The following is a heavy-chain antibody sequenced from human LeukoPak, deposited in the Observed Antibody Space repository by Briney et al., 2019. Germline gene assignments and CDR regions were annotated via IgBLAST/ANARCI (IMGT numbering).Heavy chain of an antibody. J-gene: IGHJ6*03. D-gene: IGHD6-19*01. Sequence: ASVKVSCKASGYTFTTYYMHWVRQAPGKGLEWMGGFDPEDGETIYAQKFQGRVTMTEDTSTDTAYMELSSLRSDDTAVYYCARAGIAVVSYYYMDVWGKGTTVTVSS. CDR3: ARAGIAVVSYYYMDV. CDR1: GYTFTTYY. CDR2: FDPEDGET. V-gene: IGHV1-24*01.